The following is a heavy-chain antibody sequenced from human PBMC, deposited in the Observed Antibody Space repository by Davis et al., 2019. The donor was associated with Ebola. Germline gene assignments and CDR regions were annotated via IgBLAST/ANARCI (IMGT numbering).Heavy chain of an antibody. Sequence: AASVKVSCKASGYTFTSYGISWVRQAPGQGLEWMGWISAYNGNTNYAQKLQGRVTMTTDTSTSTAYMELRSLRSDDTAVYYCARDSSWDYYYYGMDVWGQGTTVTVSS. CDR2: ISAYNGNT. V-gene: IGHV1-18*01. D-gene: IGHD6-13*01. J-gene: IGHJ6*02. CDR3: ARDSSWDYYYYGMDV. CDR1: GYTFTSYG.